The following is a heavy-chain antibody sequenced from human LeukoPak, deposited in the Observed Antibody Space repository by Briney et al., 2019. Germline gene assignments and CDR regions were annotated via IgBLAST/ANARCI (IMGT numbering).Heavy chain of an antibody. CDR2: IIPIFGTA. D-gene: IGHD2-21*02. V-gene: IGHV1-69*06. J-gene: IGHJ3*02. CDR3: AREGYIVVVTAPGAFDI. Sequence: GASVTVSCKASVGTFSSYAISWVRQAPGQGLEWMGGIIPIFGTANYAQKFQGRVTITADKSTSTAYMELSSLRSEDTAVYYCAREGYIVVVTAPGAFDIWGQGTMVTVSS. CDR1: VGTFSSYA.